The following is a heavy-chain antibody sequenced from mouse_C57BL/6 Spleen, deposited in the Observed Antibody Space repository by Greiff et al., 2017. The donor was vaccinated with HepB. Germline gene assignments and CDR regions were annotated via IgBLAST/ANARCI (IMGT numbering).Heavy chain of an antibody. CDR3: ARFAYGSSYGWYFDV. V-gene: IGHV1-69*01. J-gene: IGHJ1*03. D-gene: IGHD1-1*01. Sequence: QVQLQQPGAELVMPGASVKLSCKASGYTFTSDWMHWVKQRPGQGLEWIGEIDPSDSYTNYNQKFKGKSTLTVDKSSSTAYMQLSSLTSEDSAVYYCARFAYGSSYGWYFDVWGTGTTVTVSS. CDR1: GYTFTSDW. CDR2: IDPSDSYT.